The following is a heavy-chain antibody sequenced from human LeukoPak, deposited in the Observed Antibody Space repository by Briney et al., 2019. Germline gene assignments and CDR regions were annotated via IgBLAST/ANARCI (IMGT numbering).Heavy chain of an antibody. CDR1: GFTLY. V-gene: IGHV3-53*01. Sequence: GGSLRLSCAASGFTLYMSWVRQAAGKGLEWVSVIYSDGTIYYADSVKGRFTISRDNSKNTLSLHMNSLRAEDTAVYYCVSGHYGDYVEDYWGQGTLATVSS. J-gene: IGHJ4*02. D-gene: IGHD4-17*01. CDR2: IYSDGTI. CDR3: VSGHYGDYVEDY.